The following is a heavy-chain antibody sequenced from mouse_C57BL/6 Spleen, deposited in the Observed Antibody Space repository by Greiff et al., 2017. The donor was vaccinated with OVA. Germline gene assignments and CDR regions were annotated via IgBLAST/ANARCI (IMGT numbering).Heavy chain of an antibody. Sequence: QVQLKQPGAELVRPGSSVKLSCKASGYTFTSYWMHWVKQRPIQGLEWIGNIDPSDSETHYNQKFKDKATLTVDKSSSTAYMQLSSLTSEDSAVYYCAREDTTVAFDYWGQGTTLTVSS. CDR3: AREDTTVAFDY. CDR1: GYTFTSYW. J-gene: IGHJ2*01. D-gene: IGHD1-1*01. V-gene: IGHV1-52*01. CDR2: IDPSDSET.